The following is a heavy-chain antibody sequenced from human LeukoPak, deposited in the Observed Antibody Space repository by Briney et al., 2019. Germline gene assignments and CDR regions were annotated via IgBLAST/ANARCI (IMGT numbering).Heavy chain of an antibody. CDR1: GFTFSSYW. CDR3: ARETLLTGKDY. V-gene: IGHV3-74*01. D-gene: IGHD3-9*01. J-gene: IGHJ4*02. Sequence: GGSLRLSCAASGFTFSSYWMHWVRQAPGKGLVWVSRINSDGRSTSYADSVKGRFTISRDNAKNTLYLQMNSLRAEDTAVYYCARETLLTGKDYWGQGTLVTVSS. CDR2: INSDGRST.